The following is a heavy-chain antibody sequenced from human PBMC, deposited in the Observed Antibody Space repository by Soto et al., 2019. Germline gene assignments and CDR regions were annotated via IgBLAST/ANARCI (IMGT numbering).Heavy chain of an antibody. CDR1: GFSFGAYW. D-gene: IGHD3-22*01. CDR3: ARGYDYLIDY. V-gene: IGHV3-7*01. CDR2: IDPDGNVK. J-gene: IGHJ4*02. Sequence: GSLRLSCAASGFSFGAYWINWVRQTPGKGLEWVANIDPDGNVKNYAESVKGRFTISRDNAKNSLYLQMNSLRAEDTAVYSCARGYDYLIDYWGQGILVTVSS.